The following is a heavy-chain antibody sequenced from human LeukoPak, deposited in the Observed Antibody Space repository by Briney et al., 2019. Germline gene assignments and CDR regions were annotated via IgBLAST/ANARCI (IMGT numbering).Heavy chain of an antibody. CDR1: GHTFSDFY. Sequence: ASVKVSCQPSGHTFSDFYLHWVRQAPGQGLEWMGWLNPYTGATITAQRFQGRVTLTWDTSIATGFMELTSLRSDDTAVYYCVTATVTHTRDPWGQGTLVTVSS. D-gene: IGHD4-17*01. CDR3: VTATVTHTRDP. J-gene: IGHJ5*02. V-gene: IGHV1-2*02. CDR2: LNPYTGAT.